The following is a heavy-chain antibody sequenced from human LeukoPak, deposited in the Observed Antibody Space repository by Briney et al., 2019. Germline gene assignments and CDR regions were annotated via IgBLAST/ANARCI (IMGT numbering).Heavy chain of an antibody. CDR3: ARDRGSGYDYEDY. V-gene: IGHV1-2*06. D-gene: IGHD5-12*01. J-gene: IGHJ4*02. CDR1: GYTFTSYG. CDR2: INPNSGGT. Sequence: GASVKVSCKASGYTFTSYGISWVRQAPGQGLEWMGRINPNSGGTNYAQKFQGRVTMTRDTSISTAYMELSRLRSDDTAVYYCARDRGSGYDYEDYWGQGTLVTVSS.